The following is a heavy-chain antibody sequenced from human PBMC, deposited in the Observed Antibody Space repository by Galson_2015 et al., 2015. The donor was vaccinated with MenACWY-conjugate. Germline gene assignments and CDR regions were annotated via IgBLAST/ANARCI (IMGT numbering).Heavy chain of an antibody. CDR1: GFIFNNYW. CDR3: ARDLGFYCSRNDCYSPY. D-gene: IGHD2-2*01. V-gene: IGHV3-7*03. Sequence: LRLSCAASGFIFNNYWMSWVRQVPGKGREWVANIKQDGSEKYYVDSVRGRFTISRDNAKNSLYLQMNSLRAEDTAVYYCARDLGFYCSRNDCYSPYWGQGTLVTVSS. CDR2: IKQDGSEK. J-gene: IGHJ4*02.